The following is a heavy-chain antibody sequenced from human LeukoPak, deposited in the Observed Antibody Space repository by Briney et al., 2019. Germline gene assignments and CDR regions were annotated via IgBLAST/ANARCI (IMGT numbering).Heavy chain of an antibody. CDR2: MFYTGSG. CDR1: GGSISNYY. D-gene: IGHD5-18*01. CDR3: ATNLPGYSYGYWVA. V-gene: IGHV4-59*01. Sequence: SETLSLTCTVSGGSISNYYWNWIRQPPGKGLEWVGYMFYTGSGNYNPSLKSRVTISVDTSKSQVSLKLTSVTAADTAVYYCATNLPGYSYGYWVAWGQGTLVTVSS. J-gene: IGHJ5*02.